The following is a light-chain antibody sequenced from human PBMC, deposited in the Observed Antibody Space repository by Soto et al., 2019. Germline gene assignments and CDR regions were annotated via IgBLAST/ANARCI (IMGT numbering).Light chain of an antibody. CDR1: QSVSSY. J-gene: IGKJ5*01. V-gene: IGKV3-11*01. CDR2: DAS. Sequence: IVLTQSPATLSLSPGERATLPCRASQSVSSYLAWYQQKPGQAPRLLIYDASNRATGIPARFSGSGSGTDFTLTISSLQPEDFATYYCQQLNSYLITFGQGTRLEIK. CDR3: QQLNSYLIT.